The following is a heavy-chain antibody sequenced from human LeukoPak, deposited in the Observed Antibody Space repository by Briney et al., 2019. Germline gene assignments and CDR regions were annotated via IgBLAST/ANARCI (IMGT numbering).Heavy chain of an antibody. CDR1: GGSISSGGYS. V-gene: IGHV4-30-2*01. CDR3: ARGQTVVDAFDI. Sequence: SETLSLTCAVSGGSISSGGYSGSWIRQPPGKGLEWIGYIYYSGSTYYNPSLKSRVTISVDRSKKQFSLKLSSVTAADTAVYYCARGQTVVDAFDIWGQGTMVTVSS. CDR2: IYYSGST. J-gene: IGHJ3*02. D-gene: IGHD4-23*01.